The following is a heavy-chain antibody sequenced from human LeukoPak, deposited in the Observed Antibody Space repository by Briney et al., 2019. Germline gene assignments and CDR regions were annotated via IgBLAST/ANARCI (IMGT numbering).Heavy chain of an antibody. CDR3: AKALPMITFGGVIDPYYYYGMDV. Sequence: PGGSLRLSCAASGFTFSSYGMHWVRQAPGKGLEWVAVISYDGSNKYYADSVKGRFTISRDNSKNTLYLQVNSLRAEDTAVYYCAKALPMITFGGVIDPYYYYGMDVWGQGTTVTVSS. V-gene: IGHV3-30*18. D-gene: IGHD3-16*02. CDR1: GFTFSSYG. J-gene: IGHJ6*02. CDR2: ISYDGSNK.